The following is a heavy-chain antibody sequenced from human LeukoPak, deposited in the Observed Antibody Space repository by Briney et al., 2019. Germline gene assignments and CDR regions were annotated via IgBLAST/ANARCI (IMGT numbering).Heavy chain of an antibody. V-gene: IGHV5-51*01. J-gene: IGHJ4*02. CDR3: ARQGYGANPSPLGY. D-gene: IGHD4-23*01. Sequence: GESLKISCKGSGYRLTSYLHGLVRQIPGKGLGWGWIINPGDSDIRYSPSFQGQVTISLDKFITTAYLQWSSLKASDTAVYYCARQGYGANPSPLGYWGQGTLVTVSS. CDR1: GYRLTSYL. CDR2: INPGDSDI.